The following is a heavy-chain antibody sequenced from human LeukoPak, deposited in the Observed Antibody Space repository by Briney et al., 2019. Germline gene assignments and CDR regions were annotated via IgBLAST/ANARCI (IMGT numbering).Heavy chain of an antibody. V-gene: IGHV1-18*01. J-gene: IGHJ3*02. Sequence: ASVKVSCKASGYTFTSYGISWVRQAPGQGLEWMGWISAYNGNTNYAQKLQGRVTMTADTSTSTAYMELRSLRSDDTAVYYCARVGGLQAGDYVPPHPNAFDIWGQGTMVTVSS. CDR3: ARVGGLQAGDYVPPHPNAFDI. CDR1: GYTFTSYG. D-gene: IGHD4-17*01. CDR2: ISAYNGNT.